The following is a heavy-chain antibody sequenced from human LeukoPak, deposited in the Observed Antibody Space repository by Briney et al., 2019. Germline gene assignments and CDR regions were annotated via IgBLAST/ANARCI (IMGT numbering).Heavy chain of an antibody. CDR1: GGTFSSYT. V-gene: IGHV1-69*02. CDR2: IIPILGIA. D-gene: IGHD3-3*01. CDR3: ARGARPNYDFWSGHPYYFDY. J-gene: IGHJ4*02. Sequence: SVKVSCKASGGTFSSYTISWVRQAPGQGREWMGRIIPILGIANYAQKFQGRVTITADKSTSTAYMELSSLRSEDTAVYYCARGARPNYDFWSGHPYYFDYWGQGTLVTVSS.